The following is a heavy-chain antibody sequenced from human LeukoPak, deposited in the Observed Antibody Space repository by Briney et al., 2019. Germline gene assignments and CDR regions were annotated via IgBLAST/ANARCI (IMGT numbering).Heavy chain of an antibody. CDR2: ISYDGSNK. CDR3: AKGGPRFMVRGVVDY. D-gene: IGHD3-10*01. J-gene: IGHJ4*02. Sequence: GASLRLSCAASGFTFSSYAMSWVRQAPGKGLEWVAVISYDGSNKYYADSVKGRFTISRDNSKNTLYLQMNSLRAEDTAVYYCAKGGPRFMVRGVVDYWGQGTLSPSPQ. V-gene: IGHV3-30*18. CDR1: GFTFSSYA.